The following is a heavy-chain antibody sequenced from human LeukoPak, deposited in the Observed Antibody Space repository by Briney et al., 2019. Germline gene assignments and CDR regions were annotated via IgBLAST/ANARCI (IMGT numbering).Heavy chain of an antibody. CDR3: ATSGFRGGGSYAFDI. Sequence: GGSLRLSCAASGFTFNSYWMSWVRQAPGKGLEWVANIKQDGSEKYYVDSVKGRFTISRDNAKNSLYLQMNSLRAEDTAVYYCATSGFRGGGSYAFDIWGQGTMVTVSS. D-gene: IGHD2-15*01. J-gene: IGHJ3*02. CDR2: IKQDGSEK. CDR1: GFTFNSYW. V-gene: IGHV3-7*03.